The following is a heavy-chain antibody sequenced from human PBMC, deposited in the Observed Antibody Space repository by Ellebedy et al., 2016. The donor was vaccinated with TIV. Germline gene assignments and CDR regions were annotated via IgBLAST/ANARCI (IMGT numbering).Heavy chain of an antibody. CDR3: AREGGGDRRWFDP. D-gene: IGHD2-21*02. CDR2: IAAGANST. J-gene: IGHJ5*02. Sequence: GESLKISCAASGFTFSTSAMSWVRQAPGQGLEWVSTIAAGANSTFYEHAVTGRFTVSRDNSRNTLYLQMNSLRAEDTAVYYCAREGGGDRRWFDPWGQGTLVTVSS. CDR1: GFTFSTSA. V-gene: IGHV3-23*01.